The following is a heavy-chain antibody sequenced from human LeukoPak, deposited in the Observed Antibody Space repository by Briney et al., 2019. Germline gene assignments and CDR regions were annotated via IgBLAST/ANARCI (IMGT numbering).Heavy chain of an antibody. J-gene: IGHJ5*02. CDR3: ARAHYDSSGYYYLAVGVT. CDR1: GYTFTGYY. Sequence: ASVKVSCKASGYTFTGYYMHWVRQAPGQGLEWMGWINPNSGGTNYAQKFQGRVTMTRDTSISTAYMELSRLRSDDTAVYYCARAHYDSSGYYYLAVGVTWGQGTLVTVSS. D-gene: IGHD3-22*01. CDR2: INPNSGGT. V-gene: IGHV1-2*02.